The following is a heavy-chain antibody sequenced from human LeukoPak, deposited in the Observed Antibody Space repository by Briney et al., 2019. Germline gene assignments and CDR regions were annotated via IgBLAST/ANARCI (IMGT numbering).Heavy chain of an antibody. Sequence: SETLSLTCAVYGGSFSGYYWSWIRQPPGKGLEWIGEINHSGSTNYNPSLKSRVTISVDTSKNQFSLKLSSVTAADTAVYYCASLTPYGKYYYYYYMDAWGKGTTVTVSS. CDR1: GGSFSGYY. D-gene: IGHD4-17*01. J-gene: IGHJ6*03. V-gene: IGHV4-34*01. CDR3: ASLTPYGKYYYYYYMDA. CDR2: INHSGST.